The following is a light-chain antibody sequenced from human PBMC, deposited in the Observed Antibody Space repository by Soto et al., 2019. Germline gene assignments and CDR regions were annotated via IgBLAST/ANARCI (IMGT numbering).Light chain of an antibody. CDR1: QSVSSS. CDR2: AAS. Sequence: DIQMTQSPSSLSASVGDRVTITCRASQSVSSSLNWFQQTPGKAPKLLIYAASSLQSGVPSRFSGSGSGTDFTLTISSLQPEDFATYFCQQSDGIPFTFGQGTKVDIK. CDR3: QQSDGIPFT. J-gene: IGKJ2*01. V-gene: IGKV1-39*01.